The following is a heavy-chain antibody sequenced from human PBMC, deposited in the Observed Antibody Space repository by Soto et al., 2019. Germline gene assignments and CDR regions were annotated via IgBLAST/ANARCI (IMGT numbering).Heavy chain of an antibody. Sequence: PSETLSLTCAVSGGSISSVGYSWSWIRQPPGKGLEWIGYIYHSGDTNYNPSLETRVTMSIDKSKNQFSLKVNSVTAADTAVYYCARDVSSDSLFGYWGQGALVTVSS. CDR2: IYHSGDT. J-gene: IGHJ4*02. D-gene: IGHD3-22*01. V-gene: IGHV4-30-2*01. CDR3: ARDVSSDSLFGY. CDR1: GGSISSVGYS.